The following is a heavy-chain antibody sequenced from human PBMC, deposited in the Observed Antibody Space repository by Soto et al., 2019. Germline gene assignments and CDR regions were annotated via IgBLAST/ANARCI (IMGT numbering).Heavy chain of an antibody. CDR2: ISYDGSSK. Sequence: GGSLRLSCAASGFTFSSYAMHWVRQAPGKGLEWVAVISYDGSSKYYTDSVKGRFTISRDNSKNTLYLQMNSLRAEDTAVFYCARDPSLDILGDYYGMDVWGQGTTVTVSS. CDR3: ARDPSLDILGDYYGMDV. J-gene: IGHJ6*02. D-gene: IGHD3-3*02. CDR1: GFTFSSYA. V-gene: IGHV3-30-3*01.